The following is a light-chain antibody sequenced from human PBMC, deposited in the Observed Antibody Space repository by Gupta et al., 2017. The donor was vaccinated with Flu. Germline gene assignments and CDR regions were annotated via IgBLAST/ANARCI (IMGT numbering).Light chain of an antibody. CDR2: LNSDGSH. CDR3: QTWGTGLVV. CDR1: SGHSSYA. Sequence: ASLGASVKLTCTLSSGHSSYAIAWHQQQPEKGPRYLMKLNSDGSHSKGDGIPDRFSGSSSGAERYLTISSLQSEDEADYYCQTWGTGLVVF. J-gene: IGLJ3*02. V-gene: IGLV4-69*01.